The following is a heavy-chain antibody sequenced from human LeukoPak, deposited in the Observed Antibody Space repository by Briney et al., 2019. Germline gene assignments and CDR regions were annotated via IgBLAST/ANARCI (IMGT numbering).Heavy chain of an antibody. Sequence: PSETLSLTCTVSGGSISSSNYYWGWIRQPPGKGLEWIGSIYYSGSTYYNPSLKSRVTISVDPSKNRFSLKLTSVTAADTAVYYCARVVASTSIDSWGQGTLVTVSS. CDR1: GGSISSSNYY. J-gene: IGHJ4*02. CDR3: ARVVASTSIDS. V-gene: IGHV4-39*07. D-gene: IGHD2-15*01. CDR2: IYYSGST.